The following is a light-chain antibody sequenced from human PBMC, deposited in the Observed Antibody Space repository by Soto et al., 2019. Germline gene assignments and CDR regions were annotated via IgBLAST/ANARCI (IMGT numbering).Light chain of an antibody. V-gene: IGLV1-40*01. CDR3: QSYESSLSGSYV. CDR1: NSNIGAGYD. Sequence: QSVLTQPPSVSVAPGQRVTISCTGSNSNIGAGYDVHWYQQLPGTAPKLLIYGNSNRPSGVPDRFSGSKSGTSASLAITGLQAEDEADYYCQSYESSLSGSYVFGPGTKVTVL. J-gene: IGLJ1*01. CDR2: GNS.